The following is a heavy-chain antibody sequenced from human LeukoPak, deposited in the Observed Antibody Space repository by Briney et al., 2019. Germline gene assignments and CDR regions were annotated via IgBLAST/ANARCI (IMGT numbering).Heavy chain of an antibody. V-gene: IGHV3-30*18. CDR1: GFSFISYG. CDR3: AKRPSDYGDYVTYFDY. D-gene: IGHD4-17*01. Sequence: GGSLRLSSAASGFSFISYGMHWVRQAPGRGLEWVGVISDDGRNKKYADSVKGRFTISRDNSKDTLYLQMNSLRDEDTAVYYCAKRPSDYGDYVTYFDYWGQGTLVTVSS. J-gene: IGHJ4*02. CDR2: ISDDGRNK.